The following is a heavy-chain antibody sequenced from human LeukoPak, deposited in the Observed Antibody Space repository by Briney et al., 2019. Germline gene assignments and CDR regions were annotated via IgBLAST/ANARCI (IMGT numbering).Heavy chain of an antibody. Sequence: GGSLRLSCTASGFSISRHSMNWVRQAPGKGLEWVARIDSDGSGTRYADSVKGRFTISRDNAKNTLYLQMNSLRAEDTAVYYCARVLSADSPGFQHWGQGTLVTVSS. CDR3: ARVLSADSPGFQH. J-gene: IGHJ1*01. CDR2: IDSDGSGT. D-gene: IGHD3-22*01. V-gene: IGHV3-74*01. CDR1: GFSISRHS.